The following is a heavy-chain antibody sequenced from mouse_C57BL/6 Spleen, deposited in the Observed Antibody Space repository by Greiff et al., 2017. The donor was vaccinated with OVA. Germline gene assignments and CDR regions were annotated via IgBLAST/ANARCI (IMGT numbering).Heavy chain of an antibody. V-gene: IGHV1-52*01. CDR2: IDPSDSET. Sequence: VKLKQPGAELVRPGSSVKLSCKASGYTFTSYWMHWVKQRPIQGLEWIGNIDPSDSETHYNQKFKDKATLTVDKSSSTAYMQLSSLTSEDSAVYYCARTAQATDYWGQGTTLTVSS. CDR1: GYTFTSYW. CDR3: ARTAQATDY. J-gene: IGHJ2*01. D-gene: IGHD3-2*02.